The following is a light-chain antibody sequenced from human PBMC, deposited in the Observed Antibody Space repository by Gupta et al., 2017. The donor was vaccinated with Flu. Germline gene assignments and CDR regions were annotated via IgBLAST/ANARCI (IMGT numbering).Light chain of an antibody. CDR2: STN. Sequence: QTVVTQEPSFSVSPGGTVTLTCGLSSGSVSSSYYPSWYQQTPGPAPRTLISSTNTRSSGVPDRFSGSILGNKAVLTITGAQAEDEANYYCVLYMGSGIGVFGGGTKLTVL. CDR3: VLYMGSGIGV. J-gene: IGLJ3*02. CDR1: SGSVSSSYY. V-gene: IGLV8-61*01.